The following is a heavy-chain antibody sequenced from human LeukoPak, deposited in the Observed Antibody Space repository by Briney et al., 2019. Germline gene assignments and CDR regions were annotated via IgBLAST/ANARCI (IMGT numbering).Heavy chain of an antibody. J-gene: IGHJ4*02. D-gene: IGHD6-13*01. CDR1: GGSISSYY. CDR2: IYYSGST. CDR3: ARHSYSSNWYREFDY. Sequence: PSETLSLTCTVSGGSISSYYWSWIRQPPGKGLEWIGYIYYSGSTNYNPSLKSRVTISVDTSKNQFSLKLSSVTAADTAVYYCARHSYSSNWYREFDYWGQGTLATVSS. V-gene: IGHV4-59*08.